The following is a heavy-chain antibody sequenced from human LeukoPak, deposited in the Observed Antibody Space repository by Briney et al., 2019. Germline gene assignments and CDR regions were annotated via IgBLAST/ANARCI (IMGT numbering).Heavy chain of an antibody. D-gene: IGHD3-22*01. CDR2: IYYSGST. Sequence: SETLSLTCTVSGGSISSYYWSWIRQPPGKGLEWIGSIYYSGSTYYNPSLKSRVTISVDTSKNQFSLKLSSVTAADTAVYYCARRAHYYDSSGYYLGNAFDIWGQGTMVTVSS. V-gene: IGHV4-59*05. CDR1: GGSISSYY. J-gene: IGHJ3*02. CDR3: ARRAHYYDSSGYYLGNAFDI.